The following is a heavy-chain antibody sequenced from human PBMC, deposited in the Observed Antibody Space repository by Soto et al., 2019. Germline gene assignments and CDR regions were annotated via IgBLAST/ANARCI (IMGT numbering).Heavy chain of an antibody. CDR1: GNRLPSQT. D-gene: IGHD2-21*01. CDR2: IIVENGNT. J-gene: IGHJ3*02. Sequence: QVELVQSGAEVKKPGASVRVSCRAPGNRLPSQTFNWGGQAPGQGLEWRGWIIVENGNTKYSQNFQGRLTITRDTSANTVYMDLSSLKFEDTAVYYCARLRFCGGDSCYPLDIWGQGSMVTVSS. V-gene: IGHV1-3*01. CDR3: ARLRFCGGDSCYPLDI.